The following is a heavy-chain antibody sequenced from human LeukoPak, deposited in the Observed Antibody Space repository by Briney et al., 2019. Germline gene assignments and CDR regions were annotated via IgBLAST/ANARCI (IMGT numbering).Heavy chain of an antibody. CDR1: GGTFSSYA. Sequence: SVKVSCKASGGTFSSYAISWVRQAPGQGLEWMGGIIPIFGTANYAQKFQGRVTITADESTSTAYMELSSLRSEDTAVYYCARSGQIRRGWFDPWGQGTLVTVSS. CDR2: IIPIFGTA. J-gene: IGHJ5*02. CDR3: ARSGQIRRGWFDP. D-gene: IGHD5-12*01. V-gene: IGHV1-69*13.